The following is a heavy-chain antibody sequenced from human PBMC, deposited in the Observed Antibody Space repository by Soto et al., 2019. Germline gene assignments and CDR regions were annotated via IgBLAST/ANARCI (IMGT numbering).Heavy chain of an antibody. CDR3: ARAYCGYATFNNWILTWLDP. V-gene: IGHV1-69*01. CDR1: GVTLSDYP. D-gene: IGHD2-21*01. Sequence: QVQLVQSGAEVKKPGSSVKVSCKASGVTLSDYPINWVRQAPGQGLEWMGGLLPIFGTTIYAQKFQGRLTITADEATNTAYMELSDLRPEDTAIFYCARAYCGYATFNNWILTWLDPWGQGTLVTVSS. J-gene: IGHJ5*02. CDR2: LLPIFGTT.